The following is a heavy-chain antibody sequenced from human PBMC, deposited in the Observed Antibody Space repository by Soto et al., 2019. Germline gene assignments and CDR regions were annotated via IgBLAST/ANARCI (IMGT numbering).Heavy chain of an antibody. CDR2: IYYSGST. Sequence: SSETLSLTCTVSGGSISSGDYYWSWIRQPPGKGLEWIGYIYYSGSTNYNPSLKSRVTISVDRSKNQFSLKLSSVTAADTAVYYCARRYGGNFDYWGQGTLVTVSS. CDR3: ARRYGGNFDY. D-gene: IGHD1-26*01. J-gene: IGHJ4*02. CDR1: GGSISSGDYY. V-gene: IGHV4-61*08.